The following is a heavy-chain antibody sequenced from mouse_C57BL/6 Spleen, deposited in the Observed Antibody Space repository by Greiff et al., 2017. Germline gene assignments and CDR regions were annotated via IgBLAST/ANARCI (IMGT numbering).Heavy chain of an antibody. CDR3: ARGGDSQEGCAY. J-gene: IGHJ3*01. CDR2: INPNNGGT. D-gene: IGHD3-3*01. Sequence: EVQLQQSGPELVKPGASVKISCKASGYTFTDYYMNWVKQSHGKSLEWIGDINPNNGGTSYNQKFKGKATLTVEKSASTAYMELRSLTSEDSAVYYCARGGDSQEGCAYWGQGTLVTVSA. CDR1: GYTFTDYY. V-gene: IGHV1-26*01.